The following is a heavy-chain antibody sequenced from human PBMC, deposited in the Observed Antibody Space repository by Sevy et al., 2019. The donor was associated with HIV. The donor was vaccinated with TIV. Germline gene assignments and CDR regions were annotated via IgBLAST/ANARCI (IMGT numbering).Heavy chain of an antibody. CDR3: AREGGYSLYYYGMDV. D-gene: IGHD2-21*01. J-gene: IGHJ6*02. Sequence: SETLSLTCTVSGGSISSYYWSWIRQPAGKGLEWIGRIYTSGSTNYNPSLKCRVTMSVDTSKNQFSLKLSSVTAADTAVYYCAREGGYSLYYYGMDVWGQGTTVTVSS. CDR1: GGSISSYY. CDR2: IYTSGST. V-gene: IGHV4-4*07.